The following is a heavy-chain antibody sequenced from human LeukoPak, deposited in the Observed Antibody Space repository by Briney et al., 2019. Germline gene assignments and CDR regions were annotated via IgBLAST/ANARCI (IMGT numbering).Heavy chain of an antibody. CDR3: ARNHGSGRGEWFDP. J-gene: IGHJ5*02. CDR1: GGSISSYY. Sequence: SETLSLTCTVSGGSISSYYWSWIRQPPGKGLEWIGYIYYSGSTKYNPSLKSRVTISVDTSKNQFSLKMSSVTAADTAVYYCARNHGSGRGEWFDPWGEGTLVTASS. D-gene: IGHD3-10*01. CDR2: IYYSGST. V-gene: IGHV4-59*01.